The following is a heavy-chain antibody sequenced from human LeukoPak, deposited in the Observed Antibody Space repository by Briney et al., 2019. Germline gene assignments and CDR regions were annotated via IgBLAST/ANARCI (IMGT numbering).Heavy chain of an antibody. CDR2: INHSGST. V-gene: IGHV4-34*01. J-gene: IGHJ5*02. D-gene: IGHD2-15*01. Sequence: PSETLSLTCAVYGGSFSGYYWSWTRQPPGKGLEWIGEINHSGSTNYNPSLKSRVTISVDTSKNQFSLKLSSVTAADTAVYYCAGGAYCSGGSCYWPDWFDPWGQGTLVTVSS. CDR1: GGSFSGYY. CDR3: AGGAYCSGGSCYWPDWFDP.